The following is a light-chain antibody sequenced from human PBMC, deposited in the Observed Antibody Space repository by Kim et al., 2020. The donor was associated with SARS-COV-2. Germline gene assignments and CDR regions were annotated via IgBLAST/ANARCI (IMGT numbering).Light chain of an antibody. CDR2: DVT. CDR1: NSDIGGYNL. V-gene: IGLV2-14*03. CDR3: SSYTSSKTWV. Sequence: GQSITTSCTGTNSDIGGYNLVSWYQQHPAKAPQLMIYDVTKRPSGVSNRFSGSKSGNTASLTISGLQAEDEADYYCSSYTSSKTWVFGGGTQLTVL. J-gene: IGLJ3*02.